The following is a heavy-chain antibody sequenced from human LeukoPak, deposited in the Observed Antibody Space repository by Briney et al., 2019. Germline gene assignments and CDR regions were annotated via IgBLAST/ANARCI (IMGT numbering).Heavy chain of an antibody. CDR3: ARASKGPRDYDYVWGSYHKLHDAFDI. CDR2: IIPIFGTE. D-gene: IGHD3-16*02. Sequence: ASVKVSCKASGGTFSSYAISWVRQAPGQGLEWMGGIIPIFGTENYAQKFQGRVTITTDESTSTAYMELSSLRSEDTAVYYCARASKGPRDYDYVWGSYHKLHDAFDIWGQGTMVTVSS. V-gene: IGHV1-69*05. J-gene: IGHJ3*02. CDR1: GGTFSSYA.